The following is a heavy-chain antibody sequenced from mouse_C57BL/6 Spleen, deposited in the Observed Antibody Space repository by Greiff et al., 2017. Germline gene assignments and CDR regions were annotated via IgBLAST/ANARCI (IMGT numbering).Heavy chain of an antibody. J-gene: IGHJ3*01. CDR2: IRSKSNNYAT. CDR3: MRQNDGAWFAY. D-gene: IGHD2-12*01. CDR1: GFSFNTYA. Sequence: EVQGVESGGGLVQPKGSLKLSCAASGFSFNTYAMNCVRQAPGKGLEWVARIRSKSNNYATYYADSVKDRFTISRDDSESMLYLQMNNLKTEDTAMYYGMRQNDGAWFAYWGQGTLVTVSA. V-gene: IGHV10-1*01.